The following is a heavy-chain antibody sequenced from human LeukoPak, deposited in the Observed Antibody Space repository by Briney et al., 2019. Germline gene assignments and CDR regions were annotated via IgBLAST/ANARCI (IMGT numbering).Heavy chain of an antibody. Sequence: SETLSLTCTVSGGSISSSSYYWGWIRQPPGKGLEWIGSIYYSGSTYYNPSLKSRVTISVDTSKNQFSLKLSSVTAADTAVYYCARTLTNDYDAFDIWGQGTMVTVSS. CDR3: ARTLTNDYDAFDI. CDR2: IYYSGST. D-gene: IGHD2-8*01. J-gene: IGHJ3*02. V-gene: IGHV4-39*07. CDR1: GGSISSSSYY.